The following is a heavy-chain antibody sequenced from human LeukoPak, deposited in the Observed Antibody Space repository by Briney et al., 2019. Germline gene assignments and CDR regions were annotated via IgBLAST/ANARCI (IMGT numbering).Heavy chain of an antibody. V-gene: IGHV4-30-4*08. D-gene: IGHD3-10*01. Sequence: SQTLSLTCTVSGGSISSGDYYWSWICQPPGKGLGGIGNIACRASTYYTPSLNSRLTISLGTSKKQFSLKLSSVTAADTAVYYCARAVDYYGSGSYYKRWFDPWGQGTLVTVSS. CDR2: IACRAST. J-gene: IGHJ5*02. CDR1: GGSISSGDYY. CDR3: ARAVDYYGSGSYYKRWFDP.